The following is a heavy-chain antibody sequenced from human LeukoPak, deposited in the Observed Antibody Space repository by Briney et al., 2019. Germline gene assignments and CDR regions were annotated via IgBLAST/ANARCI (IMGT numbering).Heavy chain of an antibody. CDR2: ISSGSIEI. V-gene: IGHV3-21*01. D-gene: IGHD6-13*01. Sequence: PGGSLRLSCAASEFTFSSYRMDWVRQAPGKGLEWVASISSGSIEIYYADAVKSRFTISRDNAKNSLYLQMSSLRGEDTAVYYCARGGYSHYDYWGPGTLVTVSS. CDR3: ARGGYSHYDY. J-gene: IGHJ4*02. CDR1: EFTFSSYR.